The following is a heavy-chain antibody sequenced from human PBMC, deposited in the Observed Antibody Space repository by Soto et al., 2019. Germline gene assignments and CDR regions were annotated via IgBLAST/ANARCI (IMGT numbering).Heavy chain of an antibody. D-gene: IGHD3-9*01. Sequence: GGSLRLSCAASGFTFSSYSMNWVRQAPGKGLEWVSSITSSSSYIYYADSVKGRFTISRDNAMNSLYLQMNSLRVEDTAVYYCARGDYDILTYYYYYNMDVWGQGTTVTVSS. CDR1: GFTFSSYS. V-gene: IGHV3-21*01. CDR3: ARGDYDILTYYYYYNMDV. J-gene: IGHJ6*02. CDR2: ITSSSSYI.